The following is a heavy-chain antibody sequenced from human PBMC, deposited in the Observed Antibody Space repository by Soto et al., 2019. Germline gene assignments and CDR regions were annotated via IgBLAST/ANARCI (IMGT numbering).Heavy chain of an antibody. J-gene: IGHJ4*02. CDR3: ASLWGWSVDY. D-gene: IGHD3-16*01. CDR2: IYYSGST. Sequence: QVQLQESGPGLVKPSETLSLTCTVSGGSISSYYWSWIRQPPGKGLEWIGYIYYSGSTNYNPSLXGXAXIXXNTSKNQLSLKLSSVTAADTAVYYCASLWGWSVDYWGQGTLVTVSS. V-gene: IGHV4-59*08. CDR1: GGSISSYY.